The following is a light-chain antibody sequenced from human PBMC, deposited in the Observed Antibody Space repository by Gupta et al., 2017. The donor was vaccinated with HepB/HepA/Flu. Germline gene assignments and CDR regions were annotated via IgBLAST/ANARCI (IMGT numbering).Light chain of an antibody. CDR1: QSVSTY. J-gene: IGKJ4*01. Sequence: EIVMTQSPATLSVSPGERATLSCRASQSVSTYLAWIQQKPGQAPRLLIYGASTRATGIPDRISGSGSGTEFTLTISSLQSEDFAVYSCQQYIKWPLTFRGGTKVEIK. CDR3: QQYIKWPLT. V-gene: IGKV3-15*01. CDR2: GAS.